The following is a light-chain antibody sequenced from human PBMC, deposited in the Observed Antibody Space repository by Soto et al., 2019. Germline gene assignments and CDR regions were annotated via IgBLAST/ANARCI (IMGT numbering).Light chain of an antibody. V-gene: IGLV2-8*01. CDR1: SSDVGGYNY. Sequence: QSALTQPPSASGSPGQSVTISCTGTSSDVGGYNYVSWYQQHPGKAPKPMIYEVSKRRSGVPDRFSGSKSGNTASLTVSGLQAEDEADYYCTSYAGSDNVVFGGGTKLTVL. CDR2: EVS. CDR3: TSYAGSDNVV. J-gene: IGLJ2*01.